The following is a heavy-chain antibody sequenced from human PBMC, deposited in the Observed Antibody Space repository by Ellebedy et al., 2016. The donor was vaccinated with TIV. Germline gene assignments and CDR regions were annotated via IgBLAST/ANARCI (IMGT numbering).Heavy chain of an antibody. CDR2: INPNSGGT. CDR3: ARGISGWGHDAFDI. D-gene: IGHD6-19*01. J-gene: IGHJ3*02. Sequence: ASVKVSXXASGYTFIGYYMHWARQAPGQGLEWMGWINPNSGGTNYAQKFQGRVTMTRDTSISTAYMELSRLRSEDTAVYYCARGISGWGHDAFDIWGQGTMVTVSS. CDR1: GYTFIGYY. V-gene: IGHV1-2*02.